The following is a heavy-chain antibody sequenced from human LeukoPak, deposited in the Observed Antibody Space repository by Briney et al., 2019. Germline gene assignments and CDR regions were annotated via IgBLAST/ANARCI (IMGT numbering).Heavy chain of an antibody. Sequence: GGSLRLSCAASGFTFSNYAVSWARQAPGKGLEGVSGISGSGAKTYYADSVKGRFTISRDNSRNTLYIQMNSLRVEDTAVYYCSKDPVPHGNGLYWFDPWGQGTLVTVSS. V-gene: IGHV3-23*01. CDR2: ISGSGAKT. J-gene: IGHJ5*02. CDR3: SKDPVPHGNGLYWFDP. CDR1: GFTFSNYA. D-gene: IGHD1-14*01.